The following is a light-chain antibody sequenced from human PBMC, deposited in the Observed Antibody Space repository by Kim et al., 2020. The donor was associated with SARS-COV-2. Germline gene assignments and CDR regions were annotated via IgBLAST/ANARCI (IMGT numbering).Light chain of an antibody. Sequence: LSPGERATLACRASQSVSSRHLAWYQQKRGQPPRLLIYAASSRATGIPDRFSGSGSGTDFTLTINRLEPEDFAVYHCQQYGGSPQSFGQGTKLEI. V-gene: IGKV3-20*01. CDR2: AAS. CDR3: QQYGGSPQS. J-gene: IGKJ2*01. CDR1: QSVSSRH.